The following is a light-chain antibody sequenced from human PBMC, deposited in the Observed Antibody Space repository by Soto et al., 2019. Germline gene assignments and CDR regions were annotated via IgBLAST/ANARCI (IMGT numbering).Light chain of an antibody. CDR2: AAS. CDR1: QTISSQ. CDR3: QQSYTTPIT. J-gene: IGKJ5*01. V-gene: IGKV1-39*01. Sequence: IQMTQFPSSRSSSLGDRVIITCRASQTISSQLNWYQQKPGKAPNLLVYAASSLQSGVPSRFTGSGSGTEVTLTISSLQTEEFATYFCQQSYTTPITFGQGTRLEI.